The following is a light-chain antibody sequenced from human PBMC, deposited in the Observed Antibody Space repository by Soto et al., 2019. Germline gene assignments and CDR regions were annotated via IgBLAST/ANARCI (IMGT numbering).Light chain of an antibody. V-gene: IGKV3-11*01. Sequence: EIVLTQSPATLSLSPGERATLSCRASQSVSSYLAWYQQKPGQAPRLLIYDASNRATGIPARFSGSGSGTAFTFTISILEPEDFAVYYCQQRSNWPPTVGQGTKGEIK. CDR1: QSVSSY. CDR3: QQRSNWPPT. CDR2: DAS. J-gene: IGKJ1*01.